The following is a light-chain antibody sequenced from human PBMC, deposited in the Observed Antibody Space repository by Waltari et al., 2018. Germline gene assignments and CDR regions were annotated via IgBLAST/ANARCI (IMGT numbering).Light chain of an antibody. Sequence: DIQMNQSPSTLSAAVGDRVTIACRASQSISDWLAWYQQKPGKAPKLLIYKASSLESGVPSRFSGSGSETEFTLTLSSLQPDDCATDYCQPYNSYSIMFGQGTRLEIK. CDR1: QSISDW. J-gene: IGKJ5*01. V-gene: IGKV1-5*03. CDR3: QPYNSYSIM. CDR2: KAS.